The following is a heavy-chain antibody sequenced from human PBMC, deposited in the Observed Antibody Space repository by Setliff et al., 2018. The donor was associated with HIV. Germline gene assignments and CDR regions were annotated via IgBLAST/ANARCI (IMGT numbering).Heavy chain of an antibody. V-gene: IGHV3-30*02. CDR1: GLTFSSHG. CDR3: ARPTNIDTLYYGSQTFYMYYYGLDV. CDR2: IRYDGSNK. J-gene: IGHJ6*02. Sequence: PGGSLRLSCAASGLTFSSHGMHWVRQAPGKGLEWVAFIRYDGSNKYYAVSLRGRFTISRDNSKNTLYLQMNSLRADDTAVYFCARPTNIDTLYYGSQTFYMYYYGLDVWGQGTTVTVSS. D-gene: IGHD1-26*01.